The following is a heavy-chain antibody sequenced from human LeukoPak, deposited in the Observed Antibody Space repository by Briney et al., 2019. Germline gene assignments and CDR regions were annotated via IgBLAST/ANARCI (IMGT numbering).Heavy chain of an antibody. CDR2: IYHSGST. J-gene: IGHJ4*02. D-gene: IGHD3-9*01. Sequence: SETLSLTCTASGGSISSSNWWSWVRQPPGKGLEWIGEIYHSGSTNYNPSLKSRVTISVDKSKNQFSLKLSSVTAADTAVYYCARGLIYDILTGPDYWGQGTLVTVSS. CDR3: ARGLIYDILTGPDY. V-gene: IGHV4-4*02. CDR1: GGSISSSNW.